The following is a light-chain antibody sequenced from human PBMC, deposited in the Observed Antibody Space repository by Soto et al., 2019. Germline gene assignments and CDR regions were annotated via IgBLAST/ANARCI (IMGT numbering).Light chain of an antibody. V-gene: IGKV1-5*01. CDR1: QSISSW. CDR3: QHYNSYVWT. J-gene: IGKJ1*01. Sequence: DIRMTQSPSTLSASVGDRVTITCRASQSISSWLAWYQQKPGKAPKLLIYDASSLESGVPSRFSGSGSGTEFTLTISSLQPDDFATYYCQHYNSYVWTFGQGTKVEIK. CDR2: DAS.